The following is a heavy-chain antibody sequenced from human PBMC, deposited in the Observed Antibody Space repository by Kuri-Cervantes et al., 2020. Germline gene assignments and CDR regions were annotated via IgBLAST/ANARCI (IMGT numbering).Heavy chain of an antibody. CDR2: ISYDGSNK. CDR3: ARGSGQRYFDLDL. V-gene: IGHV3-30*07. Sequence: GESLKISCAASGFTFSSYAMHWVRQAPGKGLGWVAVISYDGSNKYYADSVKGRFTISRDNSKNTLYLQMNSLRAEDTAVYYCARGSGQRYFDLDLWGQGTLVTVSS. CDR1: GFTFSSYA. D-gene: IGHD3-9*01. J-gene: IGHJ5*02.